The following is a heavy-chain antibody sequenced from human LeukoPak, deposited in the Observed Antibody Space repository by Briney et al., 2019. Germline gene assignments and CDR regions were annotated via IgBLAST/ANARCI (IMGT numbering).Heavy chain of an antibody. D-gene: IGHD1-26*01. Sequence: AGGSLRPSCAASGFTFSSYAMNWVRQAPGKGLEWVAAISGSGGSTYCADSVKGRFTISRDNFKNTLYLQMNSLRAEDTAIYYCTREVIVGVSFDYWGQGTLATVSS. CDR3: TREVIVGVSFDY. J-gene: IGHJ4*02. V-gene: IGHV3-23*01. CDR2: ISGSGGST. CDR1: GFTFSSYA.